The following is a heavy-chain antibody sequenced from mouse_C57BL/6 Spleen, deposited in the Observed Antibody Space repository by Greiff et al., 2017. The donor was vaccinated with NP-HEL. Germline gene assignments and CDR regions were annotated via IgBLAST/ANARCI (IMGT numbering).Heavy chain of an antibody. CDR3: ARSLYYGNYDLYWYFDV. CDR1: GYAFSSYW. CDR2: IYPGDGDT. D-gene: IGHD2-1*01. J-gene: IGHJ1*03. Sequence: QVQLQQSGAELVKPGASVKISCKASGYAFSSYWMNWVKQRPGKGLEWIGQIYPGDGDTNYNGKFKGKATLTADESSSTAYMQLSSLTSEDSAVYFCARSLYYGNYDLYWYFDVWGTGTTVTVSS. V-gene: IGHV1-80*01.